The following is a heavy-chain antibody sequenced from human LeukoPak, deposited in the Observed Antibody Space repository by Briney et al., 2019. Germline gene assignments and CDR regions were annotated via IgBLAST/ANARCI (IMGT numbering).Heavy chain of an antibody. J-gene: IGHJ6*02. CDR2: VNHSGST. CDR1: VGSFIGYY. Sequence: SETLSLTCAVYVGSFIGYYWSWIRQPPWKGLEWIGEVNHSGSTNYNPSLKSRVTISVDTSKNQFSLKLSSVTAADTAVYYCARTGLRYSSSSGMDVWGQGTTVTVS. V-gene: IGHV4-34*01. D-gene: IGHD6-6*01. CDR3: ARTGLRYSSSSGMDV.